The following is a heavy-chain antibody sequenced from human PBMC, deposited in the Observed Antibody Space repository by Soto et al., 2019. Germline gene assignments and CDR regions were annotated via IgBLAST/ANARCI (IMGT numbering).Heavy chain of an antibody. J-gene: IGHJ4*02. CDR1: GYTFTTYG. V-gene: IGHV1-18*01. CDR2: ISAHNGNT. D-gene: IGHD1-1*01. CDR3: AGGRYGDY. Sequence: QVHLVQSGAEVKRPGASVKVSCKGSGYTFTTYGITWVRQAPGQGLGWVGWISAHNGNTNYAQKLQGRVTVTRDTSTSTAYMELRSLRSDDTAVYYCAGGRYGDYWGQGALVTVSS.